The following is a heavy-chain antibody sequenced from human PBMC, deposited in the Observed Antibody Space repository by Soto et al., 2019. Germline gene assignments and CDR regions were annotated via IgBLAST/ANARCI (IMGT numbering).Heavy chain of an antibody. CDR3: AIATSFSGHHGY. CDR1: GGSFSSGGYY. Sequence: QLQLQESGPGLVKPSQTLSLACTVSGGSFSSGGYYWSWIRQLPGKAQEWIGYIYYSGSTYYNPSLMSRFTRSLYTSKNQFSLKLSSVTAADTAVYYCAIATSFSGHHGYWGQRTLVTVSS. CDR2: IYYSGST. D-gene: IGHD2-8*02. V-gene: IGHV4-31*03. J-gene: IGHJ4*02.